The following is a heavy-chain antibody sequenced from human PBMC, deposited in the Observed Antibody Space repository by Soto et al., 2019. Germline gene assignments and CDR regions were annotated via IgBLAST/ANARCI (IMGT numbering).Heavy chain of an antibody. J-gene: IGHJ5*02. Sequence: SETLSLTCTVSGGSISSYYWSWIRQPPGKGLEWIGYIYYSGSTNYNPSLKSRVTISVDTSKNHFSLKLSSETAADTAGYYCASFQAEVVVAATGWFDPWGQGTLVTVSS. D-gene: IGHD2-15*01. CDR3: ASFQAEVVVAATGWFDP. CDR2: IYYSGST. CDR1: GGSISSYY. V-gene: IGHV4-59*12.